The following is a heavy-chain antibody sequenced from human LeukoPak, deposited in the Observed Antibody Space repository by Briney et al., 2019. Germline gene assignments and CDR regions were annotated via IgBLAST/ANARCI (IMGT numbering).Heavy chain of an antibody. Sequence: ASVKVSCKASGYTFTSNYIHWVRQAPGQGLEWMGMIYPRDGSTSYAQKFQGRVTVTRDTSTSAVHMELSGLRSEDTAVYYCARDQEGFDYWGQGTLVTASS. J-gene: IGHJ4*02. CDR2: IYPRDGST. CDR1: GYTFTSNY. V-gene: IGHV1-46*01. CDR3: ARDQEGFDY.